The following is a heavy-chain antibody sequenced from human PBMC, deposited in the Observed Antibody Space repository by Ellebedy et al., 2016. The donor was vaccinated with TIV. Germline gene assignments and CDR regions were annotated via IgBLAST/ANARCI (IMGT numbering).Heavy chain of an antibody. CDR2: INHNGGYT. V-gene: IGHV3-20*01. CDR3: GGLHLTWDKGRGYFDY. D-gene: IGHD7-27*01. CDR1: GFNFDDYG. J-gene: IGHJ4*02. Sequence: GESLKISCAASGFNFDDYGMSWVRQVPGKGLEYVSSINHNGGYTGYADSVKGRFTISRDNAKNSLYLQMSSLRAEDTALYQCGGLHLTWDKGRGYFDYWGLGTLVTVSS.